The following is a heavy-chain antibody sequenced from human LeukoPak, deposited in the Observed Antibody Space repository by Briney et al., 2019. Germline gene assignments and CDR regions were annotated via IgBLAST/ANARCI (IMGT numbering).Heavy chain of an antibody. CDR3: ARGPDPVGATFFDY. Sequence: GGSLRLSCAASGFTFSSYGMHWVRQAPGKGLEWVAVIWYDGSNKYYADSVKGRFTISRDNSKNTLYLQMNSLRAEDTAVYYWARGPDPVGATFFDYWGQGTLVTVSS. D-gene: IGHD1-26*01. V-gene: IGHV3-33*01. J-gene: IGHJ4*02. CDR1: GFTFSSYG. CDR2: IWYDGSNK.